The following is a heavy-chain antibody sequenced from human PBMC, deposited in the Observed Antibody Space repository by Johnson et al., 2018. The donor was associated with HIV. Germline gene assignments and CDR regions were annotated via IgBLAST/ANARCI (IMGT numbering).Heavy chain of an antibody. D-gene: IGHD6-6*01. J-gene: IGHJ3*02. V-gene: IGHV3-33*06. CDR3: AKDVDSSSWSAFDI. Sequence: QEKLVESGGGVVQPGRSLRLSCAASGFTFSSYGMHWVRQAPGKGLEWVAVIWYDGSNKYYADSVKGRFTISRDNSKNTLYLQMNSLRAEDTAVYYCAKDVDSSSWSAFDIWGQGTMVTVSS. CDR1: GFTFSSYG. CDR2: IWYDGSNK.